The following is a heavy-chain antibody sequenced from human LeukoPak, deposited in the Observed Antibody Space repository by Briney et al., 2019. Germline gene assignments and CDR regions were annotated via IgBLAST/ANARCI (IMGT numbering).Heavy chain of an antibody. Sequence: GGSLRLSCAASGFTFSSYSMNWVRQAPGKGLEWVSYISSSSSTIYYADSVKGRFTVSRDNSKNTLYLQMNSLRVEDTAVYYCARAPLPVRGGNGHYFDYWGQGTLVTVSS. V-gene: IGHV3-48*01. CDR1: GFTFSSYS. CDR2: ISSSSSTI. CDR3: ARAPLPVRGGNGHYFDY. D-gene: IGHD4-23*01. J-gene: IGHJ4*02.